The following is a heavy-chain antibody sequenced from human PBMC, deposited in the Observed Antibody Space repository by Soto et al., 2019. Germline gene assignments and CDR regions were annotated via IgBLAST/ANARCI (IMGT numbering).Heavy chain of an antibody. J-gene: IGHJ5*02. CDR1: GGSISSGDYY. CDR2: IYYSGST. CDR3: ASGIRYFDWFYWFDP. V-gene: IGHV4-30-4*01. Sequence: SETLSLTCTVSGGSISSGDYYWSWIRQPPGKGLEWIGYIYYSGSTYYNPSLKSRVTISVDTSKNQFSLKLSSVTAADTAVYYCASGIRYFDWFYWFDPWGQGTLVTVSS. D-gene: IGHD3-9*01.